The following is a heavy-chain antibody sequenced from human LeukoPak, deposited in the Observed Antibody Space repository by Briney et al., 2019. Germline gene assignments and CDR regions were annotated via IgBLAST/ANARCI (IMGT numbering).Heavy chain of an antibody. J-gene: IGHJ3*02. CDR3: ARFRTGRAFDI. Sequence: GASVKVSCKASGGTFSSYAISWVRQAPGQGLEWMGIINPSGDSTSYAQKFQGRVTMTRDTSTSTVYMELSSLRSEDTAVYYCARFRTGRAFDIWGQGTMVTVSS. CDR2: INPSGDST. CDR1: GGTFSSYA. D-gene: IGHD3/OR15-3a*01. V-gene: IGHV1-46*01.